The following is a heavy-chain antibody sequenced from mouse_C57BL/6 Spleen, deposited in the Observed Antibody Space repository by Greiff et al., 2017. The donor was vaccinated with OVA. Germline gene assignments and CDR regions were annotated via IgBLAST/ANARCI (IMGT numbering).Heavy chain of an antibody. CDR2: IRFKSDNYAT. CDR1: GFTFSNYW. CDR3: TVYSNYEAY. J-gene: IGHJ3*01. D-gene: IGHD2-5*01. Sequence: DVQLQESGGGLVQPGGSMKLSCVASGFTFSNYWMTWVRQSPEKGLEWVAQIRFKSDNYATHYAESVKGRFTISRDDSKSSVYLQMNNLRAEDTGIYYCTVYSNYEAYWGQGTLVTVSA. V-gene: IGHV6-3*01.